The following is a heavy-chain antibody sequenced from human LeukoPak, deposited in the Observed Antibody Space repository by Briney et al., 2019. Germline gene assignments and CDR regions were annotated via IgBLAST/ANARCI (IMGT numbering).Heavy chain of an antibody. Sequence: GGSLRLSCAASGFTFSSYAMSWVRQAPGKGLEWVSAISGSGGGTYYADSVKGRFTISRDNSKNTLYLQMNSLRAEDTAVYYCAKDRDRGYDSSGYYFDYWGQGTLVTVSS. CDR3: AKDRDRGYDSSGYYFDY. J-gene: IGHJ4*02. V-gene: IGHV3-23*01. CDR2: ISGSGGGT. CDR1: GFTFSSYA. D-gene: IGHD3-22*01.